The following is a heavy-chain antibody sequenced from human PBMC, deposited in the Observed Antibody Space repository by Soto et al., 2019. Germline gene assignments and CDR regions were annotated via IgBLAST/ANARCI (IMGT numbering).Heavy chain of an antibody. V-gene: IGHV4-31*03. Sequence: QVQLQESGPGLVKPSQTLSLTCTVSGGSISSGGYYWTWIRQHPGKGLEWIGYINYSGSTYYNPSLKRRVTISVATSKTQCSLKLSSVTAADTAVYYCVRSVFPWGQGTLVTVSS. CDR2: INYSGST. CDR1: GGSISSGGYY. CDR3: VRSVFP. J-gene: IGHJ5*02.